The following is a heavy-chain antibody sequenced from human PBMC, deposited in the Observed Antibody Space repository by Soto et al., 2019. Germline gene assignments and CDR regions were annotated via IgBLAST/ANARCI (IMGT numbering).Heavy chain of an antibody. CDR1: GFTFSDYY. D-gene: IGHD2-21*01. V-gene: IGHV3-11*06. Sequence: GPLRLACSASGFTFSDYYMNWIRQTPGKGLEWVSYFSSTGGYTNYADSVKGRFTISRDNAKNSLYLQMNSLRVEDTAVYYCARGLPSCRGDCYDSGGQGTLVTVS. CDR2: FSSTGGYT. CDR3: ARGLPSCRGDCYDS. J-gene: IGHJ4*02.